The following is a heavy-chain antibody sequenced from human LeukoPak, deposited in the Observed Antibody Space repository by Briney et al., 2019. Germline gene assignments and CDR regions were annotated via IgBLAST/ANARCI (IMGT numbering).Heavy chain of an antibody. D-gene: IGHD6-19*01. V-gene: IGHV3-53*05. CDR1: GFTVSSNY. CDR2: ICSGGST. Sequence: GGSLRLSCAASGFTVSSNYMSWVRQAPGKRLKWVSVICSGGSTYYADSVKGRFTISRDNSKNTLYLQMNSLRAEDTAVYYCARAISSGWSFDYWGQGTLVTVSS. CDR3: ARAISSGWSFDY. J-gene: IGHJ4*02.